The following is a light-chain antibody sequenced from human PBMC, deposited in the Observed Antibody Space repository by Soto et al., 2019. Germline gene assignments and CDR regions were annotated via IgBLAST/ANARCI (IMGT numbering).Light chain of an antibody. CDR1: QSLLHSNGYNY. CDR2: LGS. Sequence: DIVMTQSPLSLPVTTGEPASISCRSSQSLLHSNGYNYLDWYLQKPGQSPQPLIYLGSNRASGVPDRFSGSGSGTDFTLKISRVEAEDVGVYYCMQALQTPLTFGGGTKLEIK. V-gene: IGKV2-28*01. J-gene: IGKJ4*01. CDR3: MQALQTPLT.